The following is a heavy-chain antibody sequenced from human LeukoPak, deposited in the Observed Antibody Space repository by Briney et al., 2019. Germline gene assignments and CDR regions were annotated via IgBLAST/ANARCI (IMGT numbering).Heavy chain of an antibody. CDR3: ARDPGYCSGGSCYYFDY. J-gene: IGHJ4*02. V-gene: IGHV1-46*01. D-gene: IGHD2-15*01. Sequence: ASVKVSCKASGYTFTSYYMHWVRQAPGQGLEWMGIINPSAGSTSYAQKFQGRVTMTRDTSTSTVYMELSSLRSEDTAVYYCARDPGYCSGGSCYYFDYWGQGTLVTVSS. CDR1: GYTFTSYY. CDR2: INPSAGST.